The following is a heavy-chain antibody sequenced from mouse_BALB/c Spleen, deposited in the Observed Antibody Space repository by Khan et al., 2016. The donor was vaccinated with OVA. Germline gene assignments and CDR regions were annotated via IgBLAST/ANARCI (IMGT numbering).Heavy chain of an antibody. V-gene: IGHV14-3*02. CDR1: GFNIKDTY. CDR3: DNSNFAY. J-gene: IGHJ3*01. Sequence: VQLKESGAELVKPGASVKLSCTASGFNIKDTYMHWVKQRPEQGLEWIGRIDPANGNTKYDPKFQGKATITADTSSNTAYLQRSSLTSEDTAVYSCDNSNFAYWGQGTLVTVSA. CDR2: IDPANGNT.